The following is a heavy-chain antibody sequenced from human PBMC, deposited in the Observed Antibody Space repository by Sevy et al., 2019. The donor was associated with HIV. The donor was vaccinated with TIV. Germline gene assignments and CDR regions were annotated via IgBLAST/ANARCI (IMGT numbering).Heavy chain of an antibody. CDR3: AKDLEQQLGPDY. CDR1: GFTFSSYD. Sequence: GGSLRLSCAASGFTFSSYDMSWVRQAPGKGLEWVSGISPTGGTTHYAESVKGLFIISSDSSKKTLFLQMNSLRAEDTALYYCAKDLEQQLGPDYWGQGTQVTVSS. CDR2: ISPTGGTT. D-gene: IGHD6-13*01. V-gene: IGHV3-23*01. J-gene: IGHJ4*02.